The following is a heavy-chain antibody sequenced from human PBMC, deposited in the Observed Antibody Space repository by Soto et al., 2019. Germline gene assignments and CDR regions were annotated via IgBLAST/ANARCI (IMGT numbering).Heavy chain of an antibody. D-gene: IGHD6-6*01. Sequence: ASVKVSCKASGYTFTSYAMHWVRQAPGQRLEWMGWINAGNGNTKYSQKFQGRVTITRDTSASTAYMELSSLRSEDTAVYYCASSSSSSGCSDYWGQGPLVTFSS. J-gene: IGHJ4*02. CDR1: GYTFTSYA. V-gene: IGHV1-3*01. CDR3: ASSSSSSGCSDY. CDR2: INAGNGNT.